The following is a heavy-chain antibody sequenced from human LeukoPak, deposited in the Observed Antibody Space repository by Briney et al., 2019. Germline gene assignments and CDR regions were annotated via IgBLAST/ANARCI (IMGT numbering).Heavy chain of an antibody. CDR2: INHSGGT. D-gene: IGHD4-17*01. J-gene: IGHJ4*02. Sequence: SETLSLTCAVYGGSFSGYYWSWIRQPPGKGLEWIGEINHSGGTNYNPSLKSRVTVSVDTSKNQFSLKLSPVTAADTAVYYCAKGYGSLTPHYWGQGTLVTVSS. CDR3: AKGYGSLTPHY. CDR1: GGSFSGYY. V-gene: IGHV4-34*01.